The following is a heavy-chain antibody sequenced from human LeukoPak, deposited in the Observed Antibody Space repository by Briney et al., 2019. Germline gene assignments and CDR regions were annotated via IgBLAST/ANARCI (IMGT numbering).Heavy chain of an antibody. CDR3: ATLGEYYDSSGYYYN. D-gene: IGHD3-22*01. V-gene: IGHV4-34*01. Sequence: SETLSLTCAVYGGSFSGYFWSWIRQPPGKGLEWIGEINHSGSTYYNPSLKSRVTISVDSSKNQFSLKLTSVTAADTAVYYCATLGEYYDSSGYYYNWGQGTLVTVSS. CDR1: GGSFSGYF. J-gene: IGHJ4*02. CDR2: INHSGST.